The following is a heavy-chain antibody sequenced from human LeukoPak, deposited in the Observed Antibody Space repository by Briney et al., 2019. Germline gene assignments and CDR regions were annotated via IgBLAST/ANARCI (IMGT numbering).Heavy chain of an antibody. V-gene: IGHV1-24*01. CDR2: FDPEDGET. CDR3: ATEANGYFLY. J-gene: IGHJ4*02. D-gene: IGHD3-22*01. CDR1: GYTLTQLS. Sequence: GASVKVSCKVSGYTLTQLSIHWVRQAPGKGREWMGGFDPEDGETIYAQQFQGGLIMTEDTSTDTAYMEVSSLTTEDTAVYNCATEANGYFLYWGQGTLVTVSS.